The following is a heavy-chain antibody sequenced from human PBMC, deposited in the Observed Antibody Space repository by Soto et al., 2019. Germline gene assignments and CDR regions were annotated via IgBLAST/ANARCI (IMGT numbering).Heavy chain of an antibody. J-gene: IGHJ4*02. V-gene: IGHV1-8*01. Sequence: QVQLVQSGAEVKKPGASVKVSCKASGYTFTSYDINWVRQATGQGLEWMGWMNPNSGNTGYAQKFQGRVTMTRNTSISTAYMELSSLRSEDTAVYYCASGYSGIANADSYFFDYWGQGTLVTVSS. CDR2: MNPNSGNT. CDR3: ASGYSGIANADSYFFDY. CDR1: GYTFTSYD. D-gene: IGHD1-26*01.